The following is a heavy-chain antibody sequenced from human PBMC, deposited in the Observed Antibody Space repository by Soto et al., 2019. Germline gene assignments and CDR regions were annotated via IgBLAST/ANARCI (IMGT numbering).Heavy chain of an antibody. CDR3: AKCGSGCYYSG. Sequence: GVPLIHSCVASAVLFNTHWMSWVRQAPGKGLEWVASINQDGSAKKYGKSVEGRFTISRDNDKNSLYLQMNNLSADDTAVYYCAKCGSGCYYSGWGQGALVTVSS. D-gene: IGHD3-10*01. J-gene: IGHJ4*02. CDR1: AVLFNTHW. V-gene: IGHV3-7*03. CDR2: INQDGSAK.